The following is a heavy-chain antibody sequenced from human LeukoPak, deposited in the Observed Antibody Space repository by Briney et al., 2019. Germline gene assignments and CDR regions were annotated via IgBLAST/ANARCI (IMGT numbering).Heavy chain of an antibody. Sequence: SVKVSCKASGGTFSSYAISWVRQAPGQGLEWMGGIIPIFGTANYAQKFQGRLTITADESTSTAYMELSSLRSEDTAVYYCARSGCSGGSCYDYYYYGMDVWGKGTTVTVSS. J-gene: IGHJ6*04. CDR3: ARSGCSGGSCYDYYYYGMDV. V-gene: IGHV1-69*01. D-gene: IGHD2-15*01. CDR1: GGTFSSYA. CDR2: IIPIFGTA.